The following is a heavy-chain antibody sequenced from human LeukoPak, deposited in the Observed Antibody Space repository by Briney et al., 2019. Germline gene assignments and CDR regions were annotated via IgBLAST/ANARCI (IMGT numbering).Heavy chain of an antibody. CDR2: VSLSGLT. J-gene: IGHJ4*02. V-gene: IGHV4-31*03. D-gene: IGHD2-8*01. CDR1: GGSISSGGYY. CDR3: SRENGAFSPFGY. Sequence: PSQTLSLTCTVSGGSISSGGYYWSWIRQHPGKGLEWIGEVSLSGLTNYNPSLSSRIIMALDTSKNHLSLHLTSVTAADTAVYYCSRENGAFSPFGYWGQGYLVTVLS.